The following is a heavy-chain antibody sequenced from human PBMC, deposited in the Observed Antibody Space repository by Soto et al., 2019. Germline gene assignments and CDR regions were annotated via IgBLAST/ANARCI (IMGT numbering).Heavy chain of an antibody. CDR3: VRDGALRSLSNFDV. V-gene: IGHV1-2*07. D-gene: IGHD4-4*01. J-gene: IGHJ3*01. Sequence: QVRLVQSEAEVKEPGASVRLSCRASGYSFAGHYLHWVRQAPGQQPEWMAWNYPDNGSPRIAYHFQGRVTVSRDKSLDTAYLELMRLRSDDTATYYCVRDGALRSLSNFDVWGQGTVVTVAS. CDR2: NYPDNGSP. CDR1: GYSFAGHY.